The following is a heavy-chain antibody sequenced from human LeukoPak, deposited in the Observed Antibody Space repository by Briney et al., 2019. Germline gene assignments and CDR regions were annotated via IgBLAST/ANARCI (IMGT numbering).Heavy chain of an antibody. V-gene: IGHV3-7*01. D-gene: IGHD2-15*01. CDR1: GLTFSSYW. Sequence: GGSLRLSCAASGLTFSSYWMSWVRQAPGKGLEWVANVKQDGSEKHYVDSVKGRFTISRDNTENSLHLQMNSLRAEDTAVYYCARDKYCSNSYCPASWFDPWGQGTLVTVSS. J-gene: IGHJ5*02. CDR3: ARDKYCSNSYCPASWFDP. CDR2: VKQDGSEK.